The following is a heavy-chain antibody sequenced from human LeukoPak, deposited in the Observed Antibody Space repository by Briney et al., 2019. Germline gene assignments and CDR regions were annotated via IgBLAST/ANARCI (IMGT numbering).Heavy chain of an antibody. CDR1: GFTFSSYS. J-gene: IGHJ4*02. CDR3: AGARTVVDSIPDY. Sequence: GGSLRLSCAASGFTFSSYSMNWVRQAPGKGLEWVSSISSSSSYIYYADSVKGRFTISRDNAKNSLYLQMNSLRAEDTAVYYCAGARTVVDSIPDYWGQGTLVTVSS. CDR2: ISSSSSYI. D-gene: IGHD4-23*01. V-gene: IGHV3-21*01.